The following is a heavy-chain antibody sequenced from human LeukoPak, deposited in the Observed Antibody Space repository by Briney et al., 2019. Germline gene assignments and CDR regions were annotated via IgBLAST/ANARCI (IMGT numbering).Heavy chain of an antibody. J-gene: IGHJ1*01. CDR2: IYHSGST. V-gene: IGHV4-30-2*01. CDR1: GGSISSGGYY. Sequence: PSETLSLTCTVSGGSISSGGYYWSWIRQPPGKGLEWIGYIYHSGSTYYNPSLKSRVTISVDRSKNQFSLKLSSVTAADTAVYYCARDSHREYFQHWGQGTLVTVSS. CDR3: ARDSHREYFQH.